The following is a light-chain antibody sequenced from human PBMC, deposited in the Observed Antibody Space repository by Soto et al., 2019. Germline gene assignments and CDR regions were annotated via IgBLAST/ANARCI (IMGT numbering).Light chain of an antibody. J-gene: IGKJ4*01. Sequence: IHLTHPPSSLSASVGNRVTITCRSSQVISNFLAWYQQKPGKAPKLLIYAASTLQSGVPSRLSGSGSGTDFTLTISSLQPEDFATYYCHQLESYPSTFGGGAKVHIK. CDR2: AAS. CDR3: HQLESYPST. CDR1: QVISNF. V-gene: IGKV1-9*01.